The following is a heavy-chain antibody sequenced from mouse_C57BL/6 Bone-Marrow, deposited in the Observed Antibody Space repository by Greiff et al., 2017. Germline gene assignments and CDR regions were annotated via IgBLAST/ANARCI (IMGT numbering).Heavy chain of an antibody. J-gene: IGHJ3*01. D-gene: IGHD2-3*01. V-gene: IGHV1-78*01. CDR3: ARSGGYYVNWFAY. Sequence: VQLQQSDAELVKPGASVKISCKASGYTFTDYTIHWMKQRPEQGLEWIGYIYPRDGSTKYNEKFKGKATLTADKSSSTAYMQLNSLPSEDSAVYFCARSGGYYVNWFAYWGQGTLVTVSA. CDR1: GYTFTDYT. CDR2: IYPRDGST.